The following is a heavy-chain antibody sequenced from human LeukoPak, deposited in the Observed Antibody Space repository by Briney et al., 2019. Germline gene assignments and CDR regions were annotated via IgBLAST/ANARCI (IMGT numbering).Heavy chain of an antibody. CDR3: ARGWDYYDSSGYLV. D-gene: IGHD3-22*01. J-gene: IGHJ1*01. Sequence: GRSLRLSCAASGYTFNTYGMHRVRQAPGKGLEWVATMSFDGTNRYYADSVKGRFTISRDNSKNTLYLQMNSLRAEDTAVYYCARGWDYYDSSGYLVWGQGTLVTVSS. V-gene: IGHV3-30*03. CDR2: MSFDGTNR. CDR1: GYTFNTYG.